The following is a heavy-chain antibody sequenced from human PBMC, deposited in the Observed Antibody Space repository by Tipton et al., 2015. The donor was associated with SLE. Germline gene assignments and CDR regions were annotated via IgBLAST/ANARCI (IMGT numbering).Heavy chain of an antibody. CDR1: GYSFNYYW. CDR2: IHPADSDI. J-gene: IGHJ6*03. Sequence: VQLVQSGAEVKKPGESLKISCKGSGYSFNYYWIGWVRQMPGKGLEWMGIIHPADSDIKYNPSFQDQVSISVDKSINTAYLQLRNLKASDTAIYYSVKHKDSRILWCGQLLSFYYMDVWGKGTTVTVSS. V-gene: IGHV5-51*03. CDR3: VKHKDSRILWCGQLLSFYYMDV. D-gene: IGHD3-10*01.